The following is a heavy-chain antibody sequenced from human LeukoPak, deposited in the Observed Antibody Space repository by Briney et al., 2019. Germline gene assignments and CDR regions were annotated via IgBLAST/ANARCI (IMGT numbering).Heavy chain of an antibody. J-gene: IGHJ4*02. Sequence: GGSLRLSCSVSGFTFSSYAMHWVRQAPGKGLEYVSAVNSNGDRTYYADSVKGRFTISRDNSKNTLYLQMNSLRAEDTAVYYCAKDMADYYDSSGYQFDYWGQGTLVTVSS. CDR3: AKDMADYYDSSGYQFDY. CDR2: VNSNGDRT. V-gene: IGHV3-64*04. D-gene: IGHD3-22*01. CDR1: GFTFSSYA.